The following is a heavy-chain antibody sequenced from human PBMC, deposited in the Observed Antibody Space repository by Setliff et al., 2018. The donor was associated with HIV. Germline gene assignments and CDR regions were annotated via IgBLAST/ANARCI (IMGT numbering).Heavy chain of an antibody. CDR1: GGSISSSNYY. CDR3: ASSPAWRSDYGLHTFDY. J-gene: IGHJ4*02. Sequence: SETLSLTCTVSGGSISSSNYYWGWIRQPPGKGLEWIGSIYYSGSTNYNPSLKSRVTISVDTSKNQFSLKLRSVTAAGTAVYYCASSPAWRSDYGLHTFDYWGQGTLVTVPQ. D-gene: IGHD4-17*01. V-gene: IGHV4-39*07. CDR2: IYYSGST.